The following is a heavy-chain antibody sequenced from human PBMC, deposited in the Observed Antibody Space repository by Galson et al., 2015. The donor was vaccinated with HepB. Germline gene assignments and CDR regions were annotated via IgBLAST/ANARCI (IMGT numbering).Heavy chain of an antibody. CDR1: GFTFGDYA. D-gene: IGHD1-1*01. J-gene: IGHJ4*02. Sequence: SLRLSCAASGFTFGDYAMSWFRQAPGKGLEWVGFIRSKADGGTTEYAASVKGRFTISRDDSKSIAYLQMNSLKTEDTAVYYGTRGGGTGTTDWAPGPYFDYWGQGTLVTVSS. CDR3: TRGGGTGTTDWAPGPYFDY. CDR2: IRSKADGGTT. V-gene: IGHV3-49*03.